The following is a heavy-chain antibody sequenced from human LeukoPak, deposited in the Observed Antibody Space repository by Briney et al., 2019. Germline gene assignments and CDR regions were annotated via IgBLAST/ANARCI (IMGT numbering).Heavy chain of an antibody. J-gene: IGHJ4*02. CDR3: ARDGPYCSSTSCYGY. Sequence: SETLSLTCTVSGGSISNYYWNWIRQPPGKRLEWIGSVYHSGNTNYNPSLGSRVTMSVDTSKNQFSLKLNSVTATDTAVYYCARDGPYCSSTSCYGYWGQGTLVTVSS. CDR2: VYHSGNT. CDR1: GGSISNYY. D-gene: IGHD2-2*01. V-gene: IGHV4-59*01.